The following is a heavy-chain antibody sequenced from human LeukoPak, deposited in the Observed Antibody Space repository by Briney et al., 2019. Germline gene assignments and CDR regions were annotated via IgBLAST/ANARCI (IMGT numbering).Heavy chain of an antibody. V-gene: IGHV3-23*01. CDR3: AKDPLWFGELSWAFDY. CDR2: ISGSGGST. D-gene: IGHD3-10*01. CDR1: GFSFTSYA. Sequence: PGGSLRLSCAASGFSFTSYAMSWVRLDPGEGLEWVSAISGSGGSTYYADSVKGRFTISRDNSKNTLYLQMNSLRAEDTAVYYCAKDPLWFGELSWAFDYWGQGTLVTVSS. J-gene: IGHJ4*02.